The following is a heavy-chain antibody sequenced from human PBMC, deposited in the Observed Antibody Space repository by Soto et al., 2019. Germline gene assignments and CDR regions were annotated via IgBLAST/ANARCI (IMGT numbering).Heavy chain of an antibody. CDR2: IYYSGST. CDR1: GGSISSGDYY. V-gene: IGHV4-30-4*01. J-gene: IGHJ4*02. CDR3: ARDPLVATTGFDY. D-gene: IGHD5-12*01. Sequence: QVQLQESGPGLVKPSQTLSLTCTVSGGSISSGDYYWSWIRQPPGKGLEWIGYIYYSGSTYYNPSLKSRVTISVDTSKNQFSLKLSAVTAADTAVYYCARDPLVATTGFDYWGQGTLVTVSS.